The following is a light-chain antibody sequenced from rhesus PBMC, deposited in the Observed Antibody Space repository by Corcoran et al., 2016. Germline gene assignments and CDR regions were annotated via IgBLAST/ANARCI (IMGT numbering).Light chain of an antibody. Sequence: DIQLTQSPSSLSASVGDSVTITCRASQSIISWLAWYQQKPGKAPRLLIYRASNLQSGVPSRFSGSGSWTDFTRTISSVQSEDFATDYCQQYRSSLFTFGPGTKLDIK. J-gene: IGKJ3*01. CDR2: RAS. V-gene: IGKV1-22*01. CDR1: QSIISW. CDR3: QQYRSSLFT.